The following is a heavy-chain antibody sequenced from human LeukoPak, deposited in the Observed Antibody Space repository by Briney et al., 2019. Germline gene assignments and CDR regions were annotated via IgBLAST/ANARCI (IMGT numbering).Heavy chain of an antibody. D-gene: IGHD3-10*02. CDR2: ISYDAKSN. CDR1: GFTFSSYG. Sequence: GGSLRLSCVTSGFTFSSYGMHWVRQVPGKGLEWVAVISYDAKSNYHVDSVKGRFTISRDNSKNTLYLQMNSLRAEDTAVYCCAELGITMIGGVWGKGTTVTISS. V-gene: IGHV3-30*18. J-gene: IGHJ6*04. CDR3: AELGITMIGGV.